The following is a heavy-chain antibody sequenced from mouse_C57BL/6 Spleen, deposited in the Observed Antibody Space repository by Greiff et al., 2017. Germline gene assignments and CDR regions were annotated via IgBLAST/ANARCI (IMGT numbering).Heavy chain of an antibody. J-gene: IGHJ4*01. CDR1: GYAFSSYW. Sequence: QVQLQQSGAELVKPGASVKISCKASGYAFSSYWMNWVKQRPGKGLEWIGQIYPGDGDTNYNGKFKGKATLTADKSSSTAYMQLSSLTSEDSAVYFCARSGRDGSSYYYAMDYWGQGTSVTVSS. CDR3: ARSGRDGSSYYYAMDY. CDR2: IYPGDGDT. D-gene: IGHD1-1*01. V-gene: IGHV1-80*01.